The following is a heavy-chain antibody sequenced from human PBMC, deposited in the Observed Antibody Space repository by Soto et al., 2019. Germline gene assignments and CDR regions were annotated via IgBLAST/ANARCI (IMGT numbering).Heavy chain of an antibody. V-gene: IGHV4-59*01. Sequence: SETLSLTCTVSGGSISSYYWSWIRQPPGKGLEWIGYIYYSGSTNYNPSLKSRVTISVDTSKNQFSLKLSSVTAADTAVYYCARGVYSYGHFDYWGQGTLVTVS. CDR3: ARGVYSYGHFDY. CDR1: GGSISSYY. CDR2: IYYSGST. D-gene: IGHD5-18*01. J-gene: IGHJ4*02.